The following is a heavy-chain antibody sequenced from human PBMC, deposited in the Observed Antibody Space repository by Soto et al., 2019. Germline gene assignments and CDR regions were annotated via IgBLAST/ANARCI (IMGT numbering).Heavy chain of an antibody. CDR2: IKNDGSEQ. J-gene: IGHJ4*02. CDR3: SRENWFQDY. D-gene: IGHD3-10*01. V-gene: IGHV3-7*03. CDR1: GFTFTTHY. Sequence: GGFLRLSCAASGFTFTTHYMTWVRQAPGKGLEWVASIKNDGSEQYYVDSVKGRFTISRDNAKNSLYLQMNSLRAGDTALYYCSRENWFQDYWGQGTLVTVSS.